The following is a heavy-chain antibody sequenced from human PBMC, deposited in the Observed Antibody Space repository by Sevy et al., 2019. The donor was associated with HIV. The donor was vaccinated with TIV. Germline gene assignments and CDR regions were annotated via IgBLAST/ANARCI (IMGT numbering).Heavy chain of an antibody. J-gene: IGHJ4*02. D-gene: IGHD3-22*01. CDR2: IRSKDYGGAT. Sequence: GGSLRLSCTGSGFTFGDYAMSWFRQAPGMGLEWVGFIRSKDYGGATEYAAFVKGRFTISREDSKSNADLQMNSLKTEDTAVYYCTRGYYYDSSGYSDYWGQGTLVTVSS. CDR1: GFTFGDYA. V-gene: IGHV3-49*03. CDR3: TRGYYYDSSGYSDY.